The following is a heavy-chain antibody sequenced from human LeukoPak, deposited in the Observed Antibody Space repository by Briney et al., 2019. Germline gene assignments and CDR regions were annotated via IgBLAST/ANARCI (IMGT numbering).Heavy chain of an antibody. CDR2: ISSSSSTI. CDR3: ARIAAAGTWDPFDY. D-gene: IGHD6-13*01. Sequence: GGSLRLSCAASGFTFSNYFMNWVRQAPGKGPEWVSYISSSSSTIYYADSVKGRFTISRDNAKNSLYLQMNSLRVEDTAVYYCARIAAAGTWDPFDYWGQGSLVTVSS. V-gene: IGHV3-48*01. CDR1: GFTFSNYF. J-gene: IGHJ4*02.